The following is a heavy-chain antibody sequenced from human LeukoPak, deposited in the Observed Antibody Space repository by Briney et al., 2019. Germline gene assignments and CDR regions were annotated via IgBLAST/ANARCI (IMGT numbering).Heavy chain of an antibody. CDR1: DFSVSTNY. CDR2: ILSSGTT. CDR3: ARAIQRDY. V-gene: IGHV3-53*01. Sequence: GGSLRLSCAASDFSVSTNYMNWVRQSPGKGLEWVSVILSSGTTYYADSVRGRFTISRDNAKNSLYLQMNSLRAEDTAVYYCARAIQRDYWGQGTLVTVSS. J-gene: IGHJ4*02. D-gene: IGHD5-18*01.